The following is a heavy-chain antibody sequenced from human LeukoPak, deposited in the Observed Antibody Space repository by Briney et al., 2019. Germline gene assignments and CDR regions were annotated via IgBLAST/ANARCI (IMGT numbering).Heavy chain of an antibody. V-gene: IGHV3-7*01. CDR1: GFTFSSYW. CDR3: AGNHSYRFDF. D-gene: IGHD3-16*02. J-gene: IGHJ4*02. Sequence: GGSLRLSCAASGFTFSSYWMSWVRQAPGKGLEWVANIREDGSEQFYVDSVKGRFIISRDNTKKSLYLQMNSLRGEDTAVYYCAGNHSYRFDFWGQGTLVTVSS. CDR2: IREDGSEQ.